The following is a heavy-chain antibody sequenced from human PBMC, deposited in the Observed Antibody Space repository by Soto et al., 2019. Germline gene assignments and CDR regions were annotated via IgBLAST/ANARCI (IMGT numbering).Heavy chain of an antibody. Sequence: SETLSLTCTVSGGSISSYYWSWIRQPPGKGLEWIGYIYDSGSTYYNPSLKSRVTMSLDTSKKQLSLKLTSVTAADTAVYYCARVNLDYVTGMDVWGQGTTVTVS. V-gene: IGHV4-59*12. J-gene: IGHJ6*02. CDR3: ARVNLDYVTGMDV. CDR2: IYDSGST. D-gene: IGHD4-17*01. CDR1: GGSISSYY.